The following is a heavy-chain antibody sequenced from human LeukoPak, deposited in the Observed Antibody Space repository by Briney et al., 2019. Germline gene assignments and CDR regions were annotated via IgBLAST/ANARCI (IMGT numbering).Heavy chain of an antibody. J-gene: IGHJ4*02. Sequence: GGSLRLSCAASGFTFSSYGMHWVRQAPGKGLEWVAVISYDGSNKYYADSAKGRFTISRDNSKNTLYLQMNSLRAEDTAVYYCAKVSLDPHRYYFDYWGQGTLVTVSS. CDR2: ISYDGSNK. CDR1: GFTFSSYG. CDR3: AKVSLDPHRYYFDY. V-gene: IGHV3-30*18.